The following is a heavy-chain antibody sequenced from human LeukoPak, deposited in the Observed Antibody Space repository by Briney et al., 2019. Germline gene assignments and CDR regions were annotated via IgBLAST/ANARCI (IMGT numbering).Heavy chain of an antibody. D-gene: IGHD6-6*01. CDR1: GFTFSNHE. CDR3: ARVDRIATRPTPDY. J-gene: IGHJ4*02. CDR2: ISSSGGTI. Sequence: GGSLRLSCAASGFTFSNHEMNWVRQAPGKGPGWLSYISSSGGTIYYADSVKGRFTISRDNARNSLYLQMNSLRAEDTAIYYCARVDRIATRPTPDYWGQGTLVTVSS. V-gene: IGHV3-48*03.